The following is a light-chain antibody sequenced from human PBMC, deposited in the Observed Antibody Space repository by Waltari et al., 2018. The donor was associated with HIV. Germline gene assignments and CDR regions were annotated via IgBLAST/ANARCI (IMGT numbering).Light chain of an antibody. V-gene: IGLV1-40*01. CDR3: QSYDTRSSGFLV. CDR2: GNI. Sequence: QPVLTQPPSVSVAHGQTVTLTYTGSSSNLVANYDVHWYQQLPGRAPKVLVYGNIYRPPGVPDRCSGSKSGTSASLAITGLQADDEGYYYCQSYDTRSSGFLVFGGGTKVTVL. J-gene: IGLJ3*02. CDR1: SSNLVANYD.